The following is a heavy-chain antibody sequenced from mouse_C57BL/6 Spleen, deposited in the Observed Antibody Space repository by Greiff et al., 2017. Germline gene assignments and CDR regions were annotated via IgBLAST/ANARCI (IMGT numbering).Heavy chain of an antibody. J-gene: IGHJ4*01. V-gene: IGHV10-1*01. CDR1: GFSFNTYA. CDR3: VRHLQAMDY. CDR2: IRSKSNNYAT. Sequence: EVKVVESGGGLVQPKGSLKLSCAASGFSFNTYAMNWVRQAPGKGLEWVARIRSKSNNYATYYADSVKDRFTISRDDSESMLYLQMNNLKTEDTAMYYCVRHLQAMDYWGQGTSVTVSS.